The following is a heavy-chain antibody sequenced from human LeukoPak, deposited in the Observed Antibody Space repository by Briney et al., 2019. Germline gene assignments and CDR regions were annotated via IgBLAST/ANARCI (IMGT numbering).Heavy chain of an antibody. J-gene: IGHJ5*02. D-gene: IGHD2-8*01. Sequence: PGGSLRLSCAGSGFTFSSYSMNWVRQAPGKGLEWVSSISTSSSYIYYADSVKGRFTISRDNAKNSLYLQMNSLRAEDTAVYSCARGADGVSSNPRSLFDPWGQGTLVTVSS. CDR3: ARGADGVSSNPRSLFDP. CDR1: GFTFSSYS. V-gene: IGHV3-21*01. CDR2: ISTSSSYI.